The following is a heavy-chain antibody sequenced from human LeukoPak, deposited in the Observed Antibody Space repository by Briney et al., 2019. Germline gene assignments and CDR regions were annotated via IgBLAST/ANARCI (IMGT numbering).Heavy chain of an antibody. V-gene: IGHV1-69*05. Sequence: ASVKVSCKASGGTFSSYAISWVRQAPGQGLEWMGGIIPIFGTANYAQKFQGRVTITTDESTSTAYMELSSLRSEGTAVYYCARATYGSGSYYNGMGYWGQGTLVTVSS. J-gene: IGHJ4*02. CDR1: GGTFSSYA. CDR3: ARATYGSGSYYNGMGY. D-gene: IGHD3-10*01. CDR2: IIPIFGTA.